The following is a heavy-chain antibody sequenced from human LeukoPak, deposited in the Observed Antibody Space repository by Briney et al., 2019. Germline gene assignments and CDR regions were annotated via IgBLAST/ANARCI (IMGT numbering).Heavy chain of an antibody. Sequence: GASVKVSCKASGYTFSSYGVSWVRQAPGQGLEGMGWISAYNGNTNCAQKVQGRVTMTTDTSTTTAYMDLSSLRSDDTAVYYCARTIDYGDSEVLDYWGQGTLVTVSS. J-gene: IGHJ4*02. CDR1: GYTFSSYG. D-gene: IGHD4-17*01. V-gene: IGHV1-18*01. CDR2: ISAYNGNT. CDR3: ARTIDYGDSEVLDY.